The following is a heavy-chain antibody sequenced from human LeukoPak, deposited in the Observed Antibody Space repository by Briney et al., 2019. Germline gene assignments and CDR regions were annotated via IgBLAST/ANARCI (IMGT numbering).Heavy chain of an antibody. CDR1: GGTFSSYA. J-gene: IGHJ4*02. V-gene: IGHV1-69*04. CDR3: ARGDSYGTNVDY. Sequence: SVKVSCKASGGTFSSYAISWVRQAPGRGLEWMGRIIPIFGIANYAQKFQGRVTITADKSTSTAYMELSSLRSEDTAVYYCARGDSYGTNVDYWGQGTLVTVSS. D-gene: IGHD5-18*01. CDR2: IIPIFGIA.